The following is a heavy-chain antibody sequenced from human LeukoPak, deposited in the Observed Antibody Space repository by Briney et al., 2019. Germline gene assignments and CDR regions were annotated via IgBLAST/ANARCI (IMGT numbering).Heavy chain of an antibody. V-gene: IGHV3-23*01. CDR3: AKGGGYCSSTSCRPTWYFDL. J-gene: IGHJ2*01. CDR2: ISPCGGTT. D-gene: IGHD2-2*01. CDR1: GFSLGSEA. Sequence: GSLRLSFVVSGFSLGSEAMSWVRQAPGKGLELDSSISPCGGTTYRADSEKGRFTISRDNSKHSVYLQMSSLRAEDTAVYYCAKGGGYCSSTSCRPTWYFDLWGRGTLVTVSS.